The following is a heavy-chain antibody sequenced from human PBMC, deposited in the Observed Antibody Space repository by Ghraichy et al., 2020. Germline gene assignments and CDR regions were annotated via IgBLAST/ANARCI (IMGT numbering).Heavy chain of an antibody. V-gene: IGHV3-69-1*01. CDR3: VRDHDWAFAY. J-gene: IGHJ4*02. CDR2: ISLPNAI. Sequence: GGSLRLSCAASGFTFSSYNMNWVRQAPGKGLEWVSYISLPNAIYYGDSVRGRFTISRDDAKNSLYLQMNSLRDEDTAVYYCVRDHDWAFAYWGQGALVTGSS. CDR1: GFTFSSYN. D-gene: IGHD3-9*01.